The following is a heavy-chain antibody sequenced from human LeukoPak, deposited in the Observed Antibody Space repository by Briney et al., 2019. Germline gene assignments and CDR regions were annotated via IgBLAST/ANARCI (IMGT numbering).Heavy chain of an antibody. CDR1: GDSVSSRNW. CDR2: IYHSGST. V-gene: IGHV4-4*02. J-gene: IGHJ4*02. Sequence: SETLSLTCAVSGDSVSSRNWWSWVRQPPGKGLEWIGEIYHSGSTNYNPSLRSRVTISVDKSKNQFSLRLSSVTAADTAVYYCARDESRTSLDYWGQGTLVTVSS. D-gene: IGHD3/OR15-3a*01. CDR3: ARDESRTSLDY.